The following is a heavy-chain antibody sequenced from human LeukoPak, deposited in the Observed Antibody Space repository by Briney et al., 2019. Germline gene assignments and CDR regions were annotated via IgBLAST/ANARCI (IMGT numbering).Heavy chain of an antibody. D-gene: IGHD4-11*01. CDR1: GGSIRSSSYY. V-gene: IGHV4-39*01. J-gene: IGHJ4*02. CDR3: ARPLTGYSNSFVF. CDR2: VSYSGSP. Sequence: PSETLSLTCTVSGGSIRSSSYYWGWIRRPPGKGLEWLGSVSYSGSPYYNPSLKSRVTISIDTSKNQFSLRLTSVTAADTAVYYCARPLTGYSNSFVFWGQGTLVTVSS.